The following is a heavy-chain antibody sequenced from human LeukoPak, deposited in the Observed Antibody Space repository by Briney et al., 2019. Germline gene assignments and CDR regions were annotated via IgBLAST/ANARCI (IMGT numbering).Heavy chain of an antibody. CDR1: GGSFSSYY. CDR3: ARAGDSTSPLDY. J-gene: IGHJ4*02. D-gene: IGHD6-13*01. V-gene: IGHV4-4*07. CDR2: IYTSGST. Sequence: PSETLSLTCTVSGGSFSSYYWNWIRQPAGKGLEWIGRIYTSGSTNYNPSLKSRVTMSVDTSKNQFSLKLNSVTAADTAVYYCARAGDSTSPLDYWGQGTLVTLSS.